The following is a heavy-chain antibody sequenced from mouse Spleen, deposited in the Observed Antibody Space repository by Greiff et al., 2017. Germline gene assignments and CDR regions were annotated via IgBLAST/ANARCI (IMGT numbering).Heavy chain of an antibody. J-gene: IGHJ3*01. D-gene: IGHD2-12*01. V-gene: IGHV5-9-1*01. CDR1: GFTFSSYA. Sequence: EVKLMESGGGLVKPGGSLKLSCAASGFTFSSYAMSWVRQTPEKRLEWVATISSGGSYTYYPDSVKGRFTISRDNAKNTLYLQMSSLRSEDTAMYYCARRYDEAWFAYWGQGTLVTVSA. CDR3: ARRYDEAWFAY. CDR2: ISSGGSYT.